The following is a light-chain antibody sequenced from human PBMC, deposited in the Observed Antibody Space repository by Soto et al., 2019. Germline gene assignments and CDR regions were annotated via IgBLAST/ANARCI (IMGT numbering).Light chain of an antibody. J-gene: IGLJ2*01. CDR1: SGHSSYA. CDR2: LNSDGSH. CDR3: QTWGTGIVV. Sequence: QSVLTQSPSASASLGASVKVTCTLSSGHSSYAIAWHQQQPEQGPRFLMKLNSDGSHSKGDGIPDRFSGSSSGAERYLTISRLQSEDEADYYCQTWGTGIVVFGGGTKLTVL. V-gene: IGLV4-69*01.